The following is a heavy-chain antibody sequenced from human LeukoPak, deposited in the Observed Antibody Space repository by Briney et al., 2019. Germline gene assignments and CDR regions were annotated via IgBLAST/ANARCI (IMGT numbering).Heavy chain of an antibody. CDR1: GFTFSSYA. Sequence: PGGSLRLSCAASGFTFSSYAMHWVRQAPGKGLEWVAVISYDGSNKYYADSVKGRFTISRDNSKNTLYLQMNSLRSEDTAVYYCARMAGFQDSSGYYSPSEVSRDYWGQGTLVTVSS. CDR2: ISYDGSNK. J-gene: IGHJ4*02. CDR3: ARMAGFQDSSGYYSPSEVSRDY. V-gene: IGHV3-30*04. D-gene: IGHD3-22*01.